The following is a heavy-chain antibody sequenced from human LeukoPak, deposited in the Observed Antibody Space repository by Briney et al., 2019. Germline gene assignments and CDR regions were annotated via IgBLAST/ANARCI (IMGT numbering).Heavy chain of an antibody. Sequence: GGSLRLSCAASGFTFSSYWMHWVRQAPGKGLEWVAFIRYDESNKYYADSVKGRFTIFRDNSKNTLYLQMNSLRAEDMAVYYCAKDRSSSWYRDAFDIRGQGTRVTVSS. J-gene: IGHJ3*02. CDR3: AKDRSSSWYRDAFDI. V-gene: IGHV3-30*02. CDR2: IRYDESNK. CDR1: GFTFSSYW. D-gene: IGHD6-13*01.